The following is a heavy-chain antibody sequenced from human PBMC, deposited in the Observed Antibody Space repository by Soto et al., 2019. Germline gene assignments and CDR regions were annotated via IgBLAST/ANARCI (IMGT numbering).Heavy chain of an antibody. V-gene: IGHV1-69*13. CDR1: GGTFSSYA. CDR3: ARDHGGGVLGGWFDP. J-gene: IGHJ5*02. CDR2: IIPIFGTA. D-gene: IGHD2-21*01. Sequence: SVKVSCKASGGTFSSYAISWVRQAPGQGLEWMGGIIPIFGTANYAQKFQGRVTITADESTSTAYMELSSLRSEDTAVYYCARDHGGGVLGGWFDPWGQGTLVTVSS.